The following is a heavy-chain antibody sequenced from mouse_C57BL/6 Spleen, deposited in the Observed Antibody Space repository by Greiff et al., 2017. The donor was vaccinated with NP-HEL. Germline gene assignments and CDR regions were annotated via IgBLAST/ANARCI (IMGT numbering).Heavy chain of an antibody. CDR1: GFTFSSYG. J-gene: IGHJ2*01. CDR3: ARQKEDSSGYNY. V-gene: IGHV5-6*01. Sequence: EVKVVESGGDLVKPGGSLKLSCAASGFTFSSYGMSWVRQTPDKRLEWVATISSGGSYTYYPDSVKGRFTISRDNAKNTLYLQMSSLKSEDTAMYYCARQKEDSSGYNYWGQGTTLTVSS. D-gene: IGHD3-2*02. CDR2: ISSGGSYT.